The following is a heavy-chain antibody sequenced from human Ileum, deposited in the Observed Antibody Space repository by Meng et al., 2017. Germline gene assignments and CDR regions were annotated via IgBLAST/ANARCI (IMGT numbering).Heavy chain of an antibody. V-gene: IGHV6-1*01. CDR1: GDRLARNRAA. CDR2: TYYRSKWFN. D-gene: IGHD1-26*01. Sequence: QVLQLRPLPGLANPSQLLPLSCALPGDRLARNRAAWNWIRQSPSRGLEWLGRTYYRSKWFNEYAVSVKSRITINPDTSENQFSLQLNSVTPEDAAVYYCARGGGSYYHFDYWGQGTLVTVSS. CDR3: ARGGGSYYHFDY. J-gene: IGHJ4*02.